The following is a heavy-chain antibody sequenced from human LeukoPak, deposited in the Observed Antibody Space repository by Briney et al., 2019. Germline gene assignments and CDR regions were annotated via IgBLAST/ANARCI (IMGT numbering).Heavy chain of an antibody. CDR3: ARTAARRFDY. D-gene: IGHD6-6*01. V-gene: IGHV1-46*01. J-gene: IGHJ4*02. CDR1: GYTFPSYF. Sequence: GASVKVSCKASGYTFPSYFMHWVRQAPGQGLEWMGIINLTGGSTTYAQKFQGRVTMTRDTSTSTAYMELSSLRSDDTAVYYCARTAARRFDYWGQGTLVTVSS. CDR2: INLTGGST.